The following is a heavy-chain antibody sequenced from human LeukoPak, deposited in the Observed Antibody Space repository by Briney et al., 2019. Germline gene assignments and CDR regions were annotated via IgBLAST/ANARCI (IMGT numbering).Heavy chain of an antibody. CDR2: IYYTGST. Sequence: SQTLSLTCTVSGDSFSSGGYFWSWIRQHPGKGLEWIGYIYYTGSTTYNPSYKSRVTISVDTSKNQVSLQLSSVTAADTAVYYCARHVAVGETAWGQGTLVTVYS. J-gene: IGHJ5*02. CDR3: ARHVAVGETA. CDR1: GDSFSSGGYF. V-gene: IGHV4-31*03. D-gene: IGHD1-26*01.